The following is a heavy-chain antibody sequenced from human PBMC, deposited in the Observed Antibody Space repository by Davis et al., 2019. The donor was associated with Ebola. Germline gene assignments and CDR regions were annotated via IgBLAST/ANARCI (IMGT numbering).Heavy chain of an antibody. CDR2: IWYDGSNK. D-gene: IGHD6-19*01. CDR1: GFTFSSYW. J-gene: IGHJ4*02. V-gene: IGHV3-33*06. CDR3: AKIVSGY. Sequence: PGGSLRLSCAASGFTFSSYWMSWVRQAPGKGLEWVAVIWYDGSNKYYADSVKGRFIISRDNAKNLLYLQMNSLRDDDTAVYYCAKIVSGYWGQGTLVTVSS.